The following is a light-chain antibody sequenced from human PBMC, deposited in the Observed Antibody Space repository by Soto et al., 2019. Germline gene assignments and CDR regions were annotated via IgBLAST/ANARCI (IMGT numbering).Light chain of an antibody. V-gene: IGKV1-5*01. CDR2: DAS. J-gene: IGKJ4*01. Sequence: IQMPQSPSILSASVGDSVTITCRASQSVSRWLAWYQQKPGKAPKLLIYDASSLNSGVPSRFSGSQSGTEFTLTITSLLPDDFATYFCQQYSSYSLPTFGGGTKVDIK. CDR3: QQYSSYSLPT. CDR1: QSVSRW.